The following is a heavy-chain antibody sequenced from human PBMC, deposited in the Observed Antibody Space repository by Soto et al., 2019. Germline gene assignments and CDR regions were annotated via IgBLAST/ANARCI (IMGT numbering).Heavy chain of an antibody. CDR3: ARDYGDYYIDP. D-gene: IGHD4-17*01. CDR2: ISHSGDT. CDR1: GDSINSGFYS. Sequence: PSEPLSLTCAVSGDSINSGFYSWTWIRQPAGKGLECIGYISHSGDTFYNPSLKSRVAMSLDTSKNQFSLTLSSVTAADPAVYYCARDYGDYYIDPWGPGLLVTVSS. J-gene: IGHJ5*02. V-gene: IGHV4-30-2*01.